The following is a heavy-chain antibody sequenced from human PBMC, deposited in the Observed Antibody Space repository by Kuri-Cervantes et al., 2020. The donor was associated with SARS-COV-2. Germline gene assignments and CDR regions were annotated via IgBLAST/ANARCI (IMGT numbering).Heavy chain of an antibody. J-gene: IGHJ4*02. CDR2: IYSGGTT. D-gene: IGHD3-3*01. Sequence: GSLRLSCTVSGGSISEGTTHYWAWIRQPPGKGLEWIGSIYSGGTTNYNPSLKSRVTISVDTSKNQFSLKLSSVTAADTAVYYCARQDFKREIDYWGQGTLVTVSS. V-gene: IGHV4-39*01. CDR3: ARQDFKREIDY. CDR1: GGSISEGTTHY.